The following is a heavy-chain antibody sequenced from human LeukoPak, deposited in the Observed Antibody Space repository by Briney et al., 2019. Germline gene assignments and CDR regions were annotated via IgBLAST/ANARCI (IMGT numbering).Heavy chain of an antibody. Sequence: PSETLSLTCTVSGGSVSIGRYQWSWVRQPPGPRLEWIGDIQYNGPPAYNPSLQNRVIILRDESRNQFSLRLSSVTAADTAVYFCARRKADRPRNYYIDYWGQGILVTVSS. J-gene: IGHJ4*02. CDR2: IQYNGPP. D-gene: IGHD6-6*01. V-gene: IGHV4-61*01. CDR1: GGSVSIGRYQ. CDR3: ARRKADRPRNYYIDY.